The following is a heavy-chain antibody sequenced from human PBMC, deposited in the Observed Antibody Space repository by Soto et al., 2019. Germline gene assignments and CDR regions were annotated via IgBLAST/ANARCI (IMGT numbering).Heavy chain of an antibody. CDR2: INWNGGSK. J-gene: IGHJ4*02. CDR3: ARATQSYYDTSGYYSYVH. CDR1: GFTISSYY. D-gene: IGHD3-22*01. Sequence: GGSLRLSCAASGFTISSYYMSWVRQAPGKGLEWVAGINWNGGSKGYADSVKGRFTISRDNAKSSLYLQMNNLRAEDTAFYFCARATQSYYDTSGYYSYVHWGQGAQVTVSS. V-gene: IGHV3-20*04.